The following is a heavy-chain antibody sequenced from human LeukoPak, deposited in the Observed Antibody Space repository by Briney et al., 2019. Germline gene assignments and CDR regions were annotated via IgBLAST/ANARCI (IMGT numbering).Heavy chain of an antibody. CDR2: ITIAGDT. V-gene: IGHV3-13*01. CDR1: GFTFSRYD. Sequence: GGSLRLSCAASGFTFSRYDMHWVRQAAGKGLEWVSAITIAGDTYYPGSVKGRFTISRENAKNSLCLQMNSLRAGDTAVYYCARTTVTTGPYWYFDLWGRGTLVTVSS. D-gene: IGHD4-17*01. J-gene: IGHJ2*01. CDR3: ARTTVTTGPYWYFDL.